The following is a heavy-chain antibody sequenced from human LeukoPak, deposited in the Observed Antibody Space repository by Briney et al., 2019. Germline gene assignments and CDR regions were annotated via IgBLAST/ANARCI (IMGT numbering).Heavy chain of an antibody. V-gene: IGHV1-8*01. CDR2: MNPNSGNT. CDR3: ARVGGQQLAAWVAFDI. Sequence: ASVKVSCKASGYTFTSFDINWVRQATGQGLEWMGWMNPNSGNTGYAQKFQGRVTMTRNTSISTAYMELSSLKDEDTAVYYCARVGGQQLAAWVAFDIWGQGTMVTVSS. D-gene: IGHD6-13*01. J-gene: IGHJ3*02. CDR1: GYTFTSFD.